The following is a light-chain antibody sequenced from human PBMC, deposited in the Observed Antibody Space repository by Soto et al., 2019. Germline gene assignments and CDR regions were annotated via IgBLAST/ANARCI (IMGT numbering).Light chain of an antibody. J-gene: IGKJ1*01. CDR2: DAS. CDR3: QQFYNYPRT. CDR1: PDIGTY. Sequence: IMVTQSPSSFSASTGARVSITCRATPDIGTYLAWYQQIPGKAPKLLIYDASTLQTGVPSRFSGSGSGTDFTLTISYLQSEDFGTEYCQQFYNYPRTFGQGTKVDIK. V-gene: IGKV1-8*01.